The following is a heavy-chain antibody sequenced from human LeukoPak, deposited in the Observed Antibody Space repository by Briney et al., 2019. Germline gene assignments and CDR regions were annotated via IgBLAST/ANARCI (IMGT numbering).Heavy chain of an antibody. D-gene: IGHD3-10*01. CDR3: ARAGEFGVIDY. V-gene: IGHV4-34*01. CDR1: GGSFSGYY. Sequence: PSETLSLTCAVYGGSFSGYYWSWIRQPPGKGLEWIGEINHSGSTNYNPSLKSRVTISVDTSKNQFSLELSSVTAADTAVYYCARAGEFGVIDYWGQGTLVTVSS. J-gene: IGHJ4*02. CDR2: INHSGST.